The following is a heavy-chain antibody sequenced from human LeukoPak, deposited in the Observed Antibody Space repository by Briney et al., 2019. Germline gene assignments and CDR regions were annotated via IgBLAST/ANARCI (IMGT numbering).Heavy chain of an antibody. CDR3: ARAGMSLCSSTGCYFFHAFDI. D-gene: IGHD2-2*01. J-gene: IGHJ3*02. Sequence: PSETLSLTCTVSGGSISSSSYYWGWIRQPPGKGLEWIESIYYSGSTYYNPSLKSRVTISVDTSKNQFSLKLSSVTAADTAVYYCARAGMSLCSSTGCYFFHAFDIWGQGTMVTVSS. V-gene: IGHV4-39*01. CDR1: GGSISSSSYY. CDR2: IYYSGST.